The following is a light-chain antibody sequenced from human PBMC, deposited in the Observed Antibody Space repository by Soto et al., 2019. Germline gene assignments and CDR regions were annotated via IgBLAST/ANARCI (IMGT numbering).Light chain of an antibody. CDR1: QSISYY. CDR2: DAS. J-gene: IGKJ1*01. V-gene: IGKV1-5*01. Sequence: DIQMTQSPSTLSASVGDRVTITCRASQSISYYLAWYQQKPGKAPKLLIYDASSLESGVPSRFSGSGSGTEFTLTISRLQPDDFATYYCQHYNSYSEAFGQGTKVELK. CDR3: QHYNSYSEA.